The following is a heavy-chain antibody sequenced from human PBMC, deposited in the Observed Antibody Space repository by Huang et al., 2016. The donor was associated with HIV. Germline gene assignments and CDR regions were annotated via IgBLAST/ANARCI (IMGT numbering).Heavy chain of an antibody. V-gene: IGHV4-34*02. Sequence: QVQLEQWGAGLLKASETLSLTCAVYGGCFSGYYWNWLRQAPGKGLEWVGEINHSGNTNYNPSLKSRVNMSVDTSKSQFSLYLTSLSAADTGTYFCARRYNSRRDYWGRGTLVTVHS. CDR2: INHSGNT. J-gene: IGHJ4*02. CDR3: ARRYNSRRDY. CDR1: GGCFSGYY. D-gene: IGHD3-22*01.